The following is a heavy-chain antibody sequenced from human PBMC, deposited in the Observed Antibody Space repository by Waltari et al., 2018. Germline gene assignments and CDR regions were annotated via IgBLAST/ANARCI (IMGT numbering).Heavy chain of an antibody. CDR2: IIPIFGTA. CDR3: ARDDDSSGYPDY. D-gene: IGHD3-22*01. J-gene: IGHJ4*02. Sequence: QVQLVQSGAEVKKPGSSVKVSCKASGGTFSSYAISWVRQAPGQGLKWMGRIIPIFGTANYAQKFQGRVTITADKSTSTAYMELSSLRSEDTAVYYCARDDDSSGYPDYWGQGTLVTVSS. V-gene: IGHV1-69*13. CDR1: GGTFSSYA.